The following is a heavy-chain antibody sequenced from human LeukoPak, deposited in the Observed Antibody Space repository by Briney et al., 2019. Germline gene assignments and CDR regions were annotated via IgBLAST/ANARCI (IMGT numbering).Heavy chain of an antibody. Sequence: SETLSLTCTVSGGSISSSSYYWGWTRQPPGKGLEWIGSIYYSGSTYYNPSLKSRVTISVDTSKNQFSLKLSSATAADTAVYYCASTAAAGLVDYWGQGTLVTVSS. J-gene: IGHJ4*02. V-gene: IGHV4-39*07. CDR3: ASTAAAGLVDY. CDR2: IYYSGST. D-gene: IGHD6-13*01. CDR1: GGSISSSSYY.